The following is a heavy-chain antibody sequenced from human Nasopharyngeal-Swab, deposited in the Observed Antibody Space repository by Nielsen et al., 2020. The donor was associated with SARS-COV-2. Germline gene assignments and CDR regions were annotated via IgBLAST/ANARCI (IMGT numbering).Heavy chain of an antibody. J-gene: IGHJ5*02. CDR1: GFTFSAYW. D-gene: IGHD2-8*01. CDR2: IQQDGTEK. V-gene: IGHV3-7*01. Sequence: GESLKISCAASGFTFSAYWMSWVRQAPGKGLEWVANIQQDGTEKSYVDSVKGRFTISKDNAKNSLYLQMNSLRAEDTAVYYCARDGQSRTNWFDPWGQGTVVTVSS. CDR3: ARDGQSRTNWFDP.